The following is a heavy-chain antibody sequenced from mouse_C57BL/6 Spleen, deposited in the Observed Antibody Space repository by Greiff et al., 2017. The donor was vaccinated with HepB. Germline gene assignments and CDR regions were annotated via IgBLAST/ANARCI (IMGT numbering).Heavy chain of an antibody. CDR3: ARHITTSPLDY. Sequence: EVQVVESGGGLVKPGGSLKLSCAASGFTFSSYTMSWVRQTPEKRLEWVATISGGGGNTYYPDSVKGRFTISRDNAKNTLYLQMSSLRSEDTALYYCARHITTSPLDYWGQGTTLTVSS. V-gene: IGHV5-9*01. CDR1: GFTFSSYT. D-gene: IGHD1-1*01. CDR2: ISGGGGNT. J-gene: IGHJ2*01.